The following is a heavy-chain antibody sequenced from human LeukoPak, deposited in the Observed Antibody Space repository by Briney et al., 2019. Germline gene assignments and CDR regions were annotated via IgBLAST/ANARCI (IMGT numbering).Heavy chain of an antibody. CDR3: ARDPAGGSTIFDY. V-gene: IGHV4-39*02. CDR1: GGSISSSSYY. D-gene: IGHD1-26*01. CDR2: IYYSGST. Sequence: SETLSLTCTVSGGSISSSSYYWGWIRQPPGKGLEWIGSIYYSGSTYYNPSLKSRVTISVDTSKNQFSLQLSSVTPEDTAVYYCARDPAGGSTIFDYWGQGTLVTVSS. J-gene: IGHJ4*02.